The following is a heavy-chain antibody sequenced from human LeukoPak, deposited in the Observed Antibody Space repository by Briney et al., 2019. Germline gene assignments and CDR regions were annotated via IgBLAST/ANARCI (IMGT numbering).Heavy chain of an antibody. CDR2: INHSGST. D-gene: IGHD3-10*01. V-gene: IGHV4-34*01. J-gene: IGHJ4*02. CDR3: ARQWFGEFKLDY. Sequence: PSETLSLTCAVYGGSFSGYYWSWIRQPPGKGLEWIGEINHSGSTNYNPSLKSRVTISVDTSKNQFSLKLSSVTAADTAVYYCARQWFGEFKLDYWGQGTLVTVSS. CDR1: GGSFSGYY.